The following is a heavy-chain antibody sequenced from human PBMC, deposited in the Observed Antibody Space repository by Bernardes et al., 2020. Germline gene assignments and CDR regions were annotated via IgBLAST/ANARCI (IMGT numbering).Heavy chain of an antibody. CDR1: GGSISYYY. CDR2: TYYSGST. V-gene: IGHV4-59*08. J-gene: IGHJ4*02. CDR3: ARGGFVAGSNHDY. Sequence: SETLSLICIVSGGSISYYYWSWIRQPPGKGLEWIGYTYYSGSTNYTPSLKSRVTISVDTSKNQFSLKLTSVTAADTAVYFCARGGFVAGSNHDYWGQGTLVTVSS. D-gene: IGHD6-19*01.